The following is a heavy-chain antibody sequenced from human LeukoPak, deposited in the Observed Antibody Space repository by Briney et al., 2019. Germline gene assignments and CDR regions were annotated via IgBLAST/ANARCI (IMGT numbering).Heavy chain of an antibody. Sequence: ASVKVSCKASGGTFSSYAISWVRQAPGQGLEWMGRIIPILGIANYAQKFQGRVTITADKSTSTAYMELSSLRSEDTAVYYCAVVPAAPVGDYYYYYGMDVWGQGTTVTVSS. CDR3: AVVPAAPVGDYYYYYGMDV. J-gene: IGHJ6*02. D-gene: IGHD2-2*01. CDR1: GGTFSSYA. V-gene: IGHV1-69*04. CDR2: IIPILGIA.